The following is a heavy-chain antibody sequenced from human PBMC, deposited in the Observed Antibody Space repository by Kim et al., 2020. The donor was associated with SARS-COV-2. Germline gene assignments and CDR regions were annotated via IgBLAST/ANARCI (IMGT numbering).Heavy chain of an antibody. J-gene: IGHJ4*02. CDR2: IDPSDSDT. CDR3: ARHFSGLIEFDF. CDR1: GYSFTDYW. Sequence: GESLKISCKGSGYSFTDYWISWVRQMPGKGLEWMGNIDPSDSDTNYSPSFQGHVTISADKSINTAYLQWSSLKASDTAVYYCARHFSGLIEFDFWGQGTLLTVSS. D-gene: IGHD2-15*01. V-gene: IGHV5-10-1*01.